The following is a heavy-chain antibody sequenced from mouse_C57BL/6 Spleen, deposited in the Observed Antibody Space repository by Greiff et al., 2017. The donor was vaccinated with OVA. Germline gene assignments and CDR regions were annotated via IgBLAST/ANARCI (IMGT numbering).Heavy chain of an antibody. Sequence: EVQRVESGPGLVKPSQSLSLTCSVPGYSITSGYYWNWIRQFPGNKLEWMGYISYDGSNNYNPSLKNRISITRDTSKNQFFLKLNSVTTEDTATYYCAREGDSSGWFAYWGQGTLVTVSA. J-gene: IGHJ3*01. CDR2: ISYDGSN. V-gene: IGHV3-6*01. CDR1: GYSITSGYY. CDR3: AREGDSSGWFAY. D-gene: IGHD3-2*02.